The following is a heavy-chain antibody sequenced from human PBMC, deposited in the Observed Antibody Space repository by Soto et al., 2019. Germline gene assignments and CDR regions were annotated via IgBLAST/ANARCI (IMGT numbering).Heavy chain of an antibody. CDR1: GFTFSSYE. CDR2: ISSSDSAI. J-gene: IGHJ4*02. Sequence: PGGSLRLSCATSGFTFSSYEMNWVRQAPGKGLEWVSYISSSDSAIYYADSVKGRFTISRDNTKNSLYLQMNGLRAEDTAVYYWASLEMAKMRGWGGGTLVTVSS. D-gene: IGHD3-3*01. CDR3: ASLEMAKMRG. V-gene: IGHV3-48*03.